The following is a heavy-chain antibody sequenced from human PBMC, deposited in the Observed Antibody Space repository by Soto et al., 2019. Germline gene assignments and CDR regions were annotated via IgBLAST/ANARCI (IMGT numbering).Heavy chain of an antibody. J-gene: IGHJ4*02. D-gene: IGHD2-8*01. Sequence: EVQLVESGGGLVQPGGSLRLSCGLSGTTFSNFWMHWVRQAPGKGLMWVSRMNSDGTIVNYADSVKGRFTISGDKNTLYLQMSSLRVEDTAVYYCAREGCPNGLCYADFELWGQGTLVAVSS. CDR2: MNSDGTIV. V-gene: IGHV3-74*01. CDR3: AREGCPNGLCYADFEL. CDR1: GTTFSNFW.